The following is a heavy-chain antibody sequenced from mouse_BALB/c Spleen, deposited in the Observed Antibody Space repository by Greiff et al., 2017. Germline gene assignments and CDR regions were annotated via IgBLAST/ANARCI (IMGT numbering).Heavy chain of an antibody. CDR1: GYTFTSYT. D-gene: IGHD2-14*01. Sequence: QVQLKQSGAELARPGASVKMSCKASGYTFTSYTMHWVKQRPGQGLEWIGYINPSSGYTNYNQKFKDKATLTADKSSSTAYMQLSSLTSEDSAVYYCARKGEVLWYFDVWGAGTTVTVSS. CDR2: INPSSGYT. V-gene: IGHV1-4*01. J-gene: IGHJ1*01. CDR3: ARKGEVLWYFDV.